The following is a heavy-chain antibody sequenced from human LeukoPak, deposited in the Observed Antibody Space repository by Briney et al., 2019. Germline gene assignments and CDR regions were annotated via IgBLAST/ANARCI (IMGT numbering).Heavy chain of an antibody. CDR2: INHSGST. D-gene: IGHD6-13*01. Sequence: PSETLSLTCAVYGGSFSGYYWSWIRQPPGKGLEWIGEINHSGSTNYNPSLKSRVTISVDTSKNQFSLKLSSVTAADTAVYYCARRIAAAGRRNAFDIWGQGTMVTVSS. V-gene: IGHV4-34*01. J-gene: IGHJ3*02. CDR1: GGSFSGYY. CDR3: ARRIAAAGRRNAFDI.